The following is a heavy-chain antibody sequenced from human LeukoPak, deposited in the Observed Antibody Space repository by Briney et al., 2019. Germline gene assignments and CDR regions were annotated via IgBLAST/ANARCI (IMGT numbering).Heavy chain of an antibody. D-gene: IGHD4-17*01. Sequence: PSQTLSLTCTVSGGSISSGSYYWSWIRQPAGKGLEWIGRIYTSGNTNYNPSLKSRVTISVDTSKNQFSLKLSSVTAADTAVYYCARDEYGDFQGFDYWGQGARVTVSS. V-gene: IGHV4-61*02. CDR1: GGSISSGSYY. CDR3: ARDEYGDFQGFDY. CDR2: IYTSGNT. J-gene: IGHJ4*02.